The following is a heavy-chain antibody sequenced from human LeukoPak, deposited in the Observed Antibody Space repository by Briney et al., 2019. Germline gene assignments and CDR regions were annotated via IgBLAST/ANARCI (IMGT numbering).Heavy chain of an antibody. D-gene: IGHD2-21*01. CDR2: INPNSGGT. CDR1: GYIFTDYY. Sequence: ASVKVSCKASGYIFTDYYMHWVRQAPEQGLEWMGWINPNSGGTNYAQKFQGRVTMTRDTSISTAYMELSRLRSDDTAVYYCARDPKVNAFDIWGQGTMVTVSS. V-gene: IGHV1-2*02. J-gene: IGHJ3*02. CDR3: ARDPKVNAFDI.